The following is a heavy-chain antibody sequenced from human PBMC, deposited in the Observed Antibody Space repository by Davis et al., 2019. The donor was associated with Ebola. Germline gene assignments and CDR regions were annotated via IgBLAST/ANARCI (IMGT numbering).Heavy chain of an antibody. CDR3: AREEIVVVATNPSPYYYYGMDV. CDR1: GYTFTSYY. V-gene: IGHV1-46*03. CDR2: LNPSGGST. J-gene: IGHJ6*02. D-gene: IGHD2-15*01. Sequence: ASVKVSRKASGYTFTSYYMHWVRQAPGQGLEWMGILNPSGGSTSYAQKFQGRVTMTRDTSTSTVYMELSSLRSEDTAVYYCAREEIVVVATNPSPYYYYGMDVWGQGTTVTVSS.